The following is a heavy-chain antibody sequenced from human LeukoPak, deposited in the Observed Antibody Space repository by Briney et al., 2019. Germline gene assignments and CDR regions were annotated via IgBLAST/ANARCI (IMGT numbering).Heavy chain of an antibody. CDR3: ARSYHYGSGSYSYHFDY. CDR1: GGSISSGGYY. D-gene: IGHD3-10*01. CDR2: IYNTGST. J-gene: IGHJ4*02. Sequence: SETLSLTCTVSGGSISSGGYYWSWIRQPPGKGLEWIGYIYNTGSTEYNPSLKSRVTISIDTSKKQFSLRLSSVTAADTAIYYCARSYHYGSGSYSYHFDYWGQGTLVTVSS. V-gene: IGHV4-61*08.